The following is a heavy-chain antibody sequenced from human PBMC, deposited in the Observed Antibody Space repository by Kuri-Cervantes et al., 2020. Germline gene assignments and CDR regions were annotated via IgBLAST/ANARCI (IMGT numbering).Heavy chain of an antibody. J-gene: IGHJ6*02. CDR1: GFIYDDYA. D-gene: IGHD2-2*01. Sequence: GGSLRLSCTASGFIYDDYAMHWVRQVPGKGLEWVSGISWNSDNIAYADSVKGRFTISRDNAKNSLYLQMNSLRTEDTALYYCAKDRLGYCSSTSCNWAIYYYGMDVWGQGTTVTVSS. V-gene: IGHV3-9*01. CDR2: ISWNSDNI. CDR3: AKDRLGYCSSTSCNWAIYYYGMDV.